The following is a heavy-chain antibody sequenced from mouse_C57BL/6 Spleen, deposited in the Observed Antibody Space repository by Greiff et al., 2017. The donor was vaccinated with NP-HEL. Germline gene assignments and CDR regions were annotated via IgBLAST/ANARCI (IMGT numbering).Heavy chain of an antibody. V-gene: IGHV1-82*01. CDR3: ASLGQQIYYCDY. D-gene: IGHD3-3*01. CDR1: GYAFSSSW. J-gene: IGHJ2*01. CDR2: IYPGDGDT. Sequence: VKLQESGPELVKPGASVKISCKASGYAFSSSWMNWVKQRPGKGLEWIGRIYPGDGDTNYNGKFKGKATLTADKSSSTAYMQLSSLTSEDSAVYFCASLGQQIYYCDYWGQGTTLTVSS.